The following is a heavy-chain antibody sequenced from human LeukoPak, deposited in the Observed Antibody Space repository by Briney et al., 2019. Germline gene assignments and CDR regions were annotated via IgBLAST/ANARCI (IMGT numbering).Heavy chain of an antibody. CDR1: GFSISNGFF. J-gene: IGHJ4*02. Sequence: SETLSLTCAVSGFSISNGFFWGWIRRPPGKGLEWIGTIHYPESTYYNPSLNSRLTISLDASKNHFSLKLRSVTAADTAQYYCARGRGRQVGSRWHPDTHHDYWGQGILVTVSS. V-gene: IGHV4-38-2*01. CDR3: ARGRGRQVGSRWHPDTHHDY. CDR2: IHYPEST. D-gene: IGHD3-10*01.